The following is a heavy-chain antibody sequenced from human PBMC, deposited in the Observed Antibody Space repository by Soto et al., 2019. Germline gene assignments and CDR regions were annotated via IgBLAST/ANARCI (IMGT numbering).Heavy chain of an antibody. V-gene: IGHV1-69*01. CDR3: ARGGGPYVWFNEF. CDR2: IIPVFGTT. Sequence: EQLVQSGPEVKRPGSSVKVSCKDSGGLFSSFAISWVRQAPGQGLEWLGGIIPVFGTTNYAEKLQGRVTITADDSTNTAYMELSSLRSGDTAMYYCARGGGPYVWFNEFWGQGTLVTVSS. J-gene: IGHJ4*02. CDR1: GGLFSSFA. D-gene: IGHD3-16*01.